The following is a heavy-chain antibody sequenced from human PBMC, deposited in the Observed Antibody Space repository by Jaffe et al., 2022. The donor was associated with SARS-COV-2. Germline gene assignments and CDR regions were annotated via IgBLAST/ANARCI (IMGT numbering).Heavy chain of an antibody. V-gene: IGHV4-34*01. D-gene: IGHD1-20*01. CDR3: ARDNWSYYYYYYMDV. CDR1: GGSFSGYY. CDR2: INHSGST. Sequence: QVQLQQWGAGLLKPSETLSLTCAVYGGSFSGYYWSWIRQPPGKGLEWIGEINHSGSTNYNPSLKSRVTISVDTSKNQFSLKLSSVTAADTAVYYCARDNWSYYYYYYMDVWGKGTTVTVSS. J-gene: IGHJ6*03.